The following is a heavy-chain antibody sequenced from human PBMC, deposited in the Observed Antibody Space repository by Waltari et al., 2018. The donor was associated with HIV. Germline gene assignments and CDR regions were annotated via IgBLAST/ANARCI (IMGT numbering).Heavy chain of an antibody. Sequence: EVQLVESGGGLVQPGGSLRLSGAASGFMFRSYSVNWVRQVPGKGLEWVSYISRSGNTKYYADSVKGRFTIFRDNAKNSLYLQMNSLRDEDTAVYYCARDPEWLVEGGDYWGQGTLVTVSS. CDR1: GFMFRSYS. J-gene: IGHJ4*02. CDR2: ISRSGNTK. V-gene: IGHV3-48*02. D-gene: IGHD6-19*01. CDR3: ARDPEWLVEGGDY.